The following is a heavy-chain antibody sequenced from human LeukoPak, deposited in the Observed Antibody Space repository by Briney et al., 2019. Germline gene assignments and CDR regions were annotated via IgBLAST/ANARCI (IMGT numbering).Heavy chain of an antibody. CDR1: GFTFSDYY. CDR3: ARDSERRRKLSGYPDY. J-gene: IGHJ4*02. V-gene: IGHV3-11*01. Sequence: PGGSLRLSCAASGFTFSDYYMSWLRQAPGKGLEWVSYISSSGSTIYYADSVKGRFTISRDNAKNSLYLQMNSLRAEDTAVYYCARDSERRRKLSGYPDYWGQGTLVTVSS. D-gene: IGHD3-22*01. CDR2: ISSSGSTI.